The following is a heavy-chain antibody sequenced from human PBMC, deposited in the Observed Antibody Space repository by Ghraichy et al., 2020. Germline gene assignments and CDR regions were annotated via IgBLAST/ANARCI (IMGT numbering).Heavy chain of an antibody. CDR2: IYYSGST. CDR1: GGSISSYY. Sequence: SETLSLTCTVSGGSISSYYWSWIRQPPGKGLEWIGYIYYSGSTNYNPSLKSRVTISVDTSKNQFSLKLSSATAADTAVYYCARRKQQLAGNAFDIWGQGTMVTVSS. D-gene: IGHD6-13*01. V-gene: IGHV4-59*08. J-gene: IGHJ3*02. CDR3: ARRKQQLAGNAFDI.